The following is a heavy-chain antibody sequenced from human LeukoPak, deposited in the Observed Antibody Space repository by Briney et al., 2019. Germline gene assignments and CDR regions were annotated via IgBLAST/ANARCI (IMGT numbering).Heavy chain of an antibody. Sequence: SETLSLTCTVSGGSVTSGNYYWNWIRQPAGKGLEWIGRIYTNGGASYNPSLKSRVTISIDASKNQFSLKLSSVTAADTTVYYCAREPPGYWGQGILVTVSS. CDR2: IYTNGGA. J-gene: IGHJ4*02. CDR1: GGSVTSGNYY. V-gene: IGHV4-61*02. CDR3: AREPPGY.